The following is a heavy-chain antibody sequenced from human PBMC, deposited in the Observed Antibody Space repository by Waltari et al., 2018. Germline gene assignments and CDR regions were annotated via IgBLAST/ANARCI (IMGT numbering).Heavy chain of an antibody. D-gene: IGHD2-21*02. CDR1: GFTVSSNY. Sequence: EVQLVESGGGLVQPGGSLRLSCAASGFTVSSNYMSWVRQAPGKGLEWVSVIESGGSTYYADSVKGRFTISRDNSKNTLYLQMNSLRAEDTAVYYCARDVGAVTASFDYWGQGTLVTVSS. CDR3: ARDVGAVTASFDY. J-gene: IGHJ4*02. V-gene: IGHV3-66*01. CDR2: IESGGST.